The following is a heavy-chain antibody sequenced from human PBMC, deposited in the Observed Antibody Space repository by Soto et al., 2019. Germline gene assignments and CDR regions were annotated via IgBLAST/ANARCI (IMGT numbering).Heavy chain of an antibody. V-gene: IGHV1-8*01. Sequence: ASVKVSCKASGYTFTSYDINWARQATGQGLEWMGWMNPNSGNTGYAQKFQGRVTMTRNTSISTAYMELSSLRSEDTAVYYCARGPYPYGGNSNWFDPWGQGTLVTVSS. CDR2: MNPNSGNT. CDR3: ARGPYPYGGNSNWFDP. D-gene: IGHD4-17*01. CDR1: GYTFTSYD. J-gene: IGHJ5*02.